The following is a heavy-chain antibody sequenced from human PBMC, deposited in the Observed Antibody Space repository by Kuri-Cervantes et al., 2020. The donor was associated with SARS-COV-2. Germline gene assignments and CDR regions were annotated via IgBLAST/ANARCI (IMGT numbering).Heavy chain of an antibody. V-gene: IGHV4-30-4*08. CDR1: GGSIRSGQYY. CDR3: ARGGELERRYYYYYMDV. CDR2: ISYIGST. J-gene: IGHJ6*03. D-gene: IGHD1-1*01. Sequence: SETLSLTCTVSGGSIRSGQYYWSWVRQPPGKGLEWIGYISYIGSTFYHPSLKSRVTISSDTSRNQFSLRLTSVTAADTAVYYCARGGELERRYYYYYMDVWGKGTTVTVSS.